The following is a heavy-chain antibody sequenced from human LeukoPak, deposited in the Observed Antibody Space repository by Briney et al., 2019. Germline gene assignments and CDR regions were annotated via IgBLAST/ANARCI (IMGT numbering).Heavy chain of an antibody. J-gene: IGHJ4*02. D-gene: IGHD3-10*01. Sequence: GESLKISCKGSGYSSTSYWIGWVRQMPGKGLEWMGIIYPGDSDTRYSPSFQGQVTISADKSISTAYLQWSSLKASDTAMYYCARLLHYYGSGSYYEDYWGQGTLVTVSS. CDR3: ARLLHYYGSGSYYEDY. V-gene: IGHV5-51*01. CDR1: GYSSTSYW. CDR2: IYPGDSDT.